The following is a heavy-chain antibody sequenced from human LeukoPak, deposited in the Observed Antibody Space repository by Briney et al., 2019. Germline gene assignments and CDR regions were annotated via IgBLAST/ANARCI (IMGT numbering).Heavy chain of an antibody. CDR1: GFTFSSYS. CDR3: TRDEAAATN. Sequence: GGSLRLSCAASGFTFSSYSMNWVRQAPGKGPEWVANIKQDGREKHYVDSVKGRFTISRDNAKSSLYLQMNSLRAEDTALYYCTRDEAAATNWGQGTLVTVSS. V-gene: IGHV3-7*01. D-gene: IGHD6-13*01. J-gene: IGHJ4*02. CDR2: IKQDGREK.